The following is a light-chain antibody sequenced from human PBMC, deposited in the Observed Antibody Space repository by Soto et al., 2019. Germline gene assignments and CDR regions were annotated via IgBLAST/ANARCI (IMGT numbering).Light chain of an antibody. CDR1: QSVSSSY. V-gene: IGKV3-20*01. CDR2: GAS. J-gene: IGKJ4*01. CDR3: QQYGGSPPT. Sequence: EIVLTQSPGTLSLSPGERATLSCRASQSVSSSYLAWYQQKPGQAPRLLIYGASSRATGIPDRFSGSGSGTDFTLTISRLEPEDFAVYYCQQYGGSPPTFGGGTKVDSK.